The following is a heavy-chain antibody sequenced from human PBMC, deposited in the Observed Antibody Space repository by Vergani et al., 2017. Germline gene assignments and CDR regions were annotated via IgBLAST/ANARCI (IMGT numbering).Heavy chain of an antibody. D-gene: IGHD2-8*01. Sequence: VQLVESGGGLVQPGGSLRLSCSPSGFIFSDYWMTWVRKAPGRGLEWVANINSHGTKTDYMPSMSGRFTISRDNTQNSLHLQISSLTVEDTAVYYCARAGVRAGFDFWGQGTLVTVSS. V-gene: IGHV3-7*03. CDR1: GFIFSDYW. CDR3: ARAGVRAGFDF. CDR2: INSHGTKT. J-gene: IGHJ4*02.